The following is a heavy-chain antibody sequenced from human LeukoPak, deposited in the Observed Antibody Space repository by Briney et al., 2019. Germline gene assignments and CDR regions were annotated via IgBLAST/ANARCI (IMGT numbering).Heavy chain of an antibody. CDR1: GYTFTSYY. J-gene: IGHJ4*02. CDR3: ARDYYGSGRLPDY. D-gene: IGHD3-10*01. Sequence: ASVKVSCKASGYTFTSYYMHWVRQAPGQGLEWMGIINPSGGSTSYAQKFQGRVTMPRDMSTSTVYMELSSLTSEDTAVYYCARDYYGSGRLPDYWGQGTLVTVSS. V-gene: IGHV1-46*01. CDR2: INPSGGST.